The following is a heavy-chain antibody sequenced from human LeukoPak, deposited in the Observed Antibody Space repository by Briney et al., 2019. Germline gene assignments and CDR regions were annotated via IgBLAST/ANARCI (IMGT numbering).Heavy chain of an antibody. CDR1: GYTFTGYY. J-gene: IGHJ4*02. CDR2: INPNSGGT. CDR3: ARGRTPKNVLRFLEWLLRKYYFDY. Sequence: AASVKVSCKASGYTFTGYYMHWVRQAPGQGLEWMGWINPNSGGTNYAQKFQGRVTMTRDTSISTAYMELSSLRSEDTAVYYCARGRTPKNVLRFLEWLLRKYYFDYWGQGTLVTVSS. D-gene: IGHD3-3*01. V-gene: IGHV1-2*02.